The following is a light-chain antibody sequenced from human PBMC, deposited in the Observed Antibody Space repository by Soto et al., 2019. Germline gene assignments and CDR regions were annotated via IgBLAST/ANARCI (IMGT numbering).Light chain of an antibody. V-gene: IGLV2-23*02. CDR1: SSDVGSYNL. CDR3: CSSAGRATLV. Sequence: QSALTQPASVSGSPGQSITISCTGTSSDVGSYNLVSWYQQHPGKAPKLMIYEVIKRTSGVSNRCSGSKSGNTASLTISGLQAEDEADYYCCSSAGRATLVFGGGTQLTVL. J-gene: IGLJ3*02. CDR2: EVI.